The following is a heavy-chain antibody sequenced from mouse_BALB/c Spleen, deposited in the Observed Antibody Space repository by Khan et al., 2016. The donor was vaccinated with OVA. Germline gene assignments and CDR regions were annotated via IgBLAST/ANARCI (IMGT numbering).Heavy chain of an antibody. CDR1: GYTFINYW. CDR2: INPSTGYT. D-gene: IGHD1-1*02. V-gene: IGHV1-4*01. CDR3: ARRGTRWDFDY. J-gene: IGHJ2*01. Sequence: QIQLVQSGAELARPGASVKMSCKTSGYTFINYWILWVKQRPGQGLEWIGYINPSTGYTEYNQNFKDKATLTADKSSSTAFMQLSSLTSEDSAVYYCARRGTRWDFDYWGQGTTLTVSS.